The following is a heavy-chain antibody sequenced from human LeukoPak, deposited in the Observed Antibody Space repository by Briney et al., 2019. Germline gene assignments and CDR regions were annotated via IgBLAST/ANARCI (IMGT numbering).Heavy chain of an antibody. CDR3: ARYVSGYSYGRYYYYYMDV. D-gene: IGHD5-18*01. J-gene: IGHJ6*03. Sequence: ASVKVSCKASGYTFTSYYMHWVRQAPGQGLEWTGIINPSGGSTSYAQKFQGRVTMTRDTSTSTVYMELSSLRSEDTAVYYCARYVSGYSYGRYYYYYMDVWGKGTTVTVSS. V-gene: IGHV1-46*01. CDR1: GYTFTSYY. CDR2: INPSGGST.